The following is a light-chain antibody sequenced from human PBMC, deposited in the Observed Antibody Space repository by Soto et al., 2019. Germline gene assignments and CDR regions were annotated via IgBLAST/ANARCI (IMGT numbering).Light chain of an antibody. J-gene: IGKJ5*01. V-gene: IGKV3-20*01. Sequence: EIVLTQSPGTLSLSPGERATLSCRASQGVFSNFLAWYQQKPGQAPRLLIYGASSRATGVPDRFSGSGSGTDFTLTISRLEPADFEVYFCPQYGSSPIPFGQGTRLEIK. CDR3: PQYGSSPIP. CDR2: GAS. CDR1: QGVFSNF.